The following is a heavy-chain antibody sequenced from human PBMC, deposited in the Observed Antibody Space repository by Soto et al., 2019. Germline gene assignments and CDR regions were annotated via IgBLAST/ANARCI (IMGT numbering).Heavy chain of an antibody. CDR3: AKGSIEYSASVDN. CDR2: ISARGGRS. CDR1: GFSFSSYA. D-gene: IGHD4-4*01. V-gene: IGHV3-23*01. Sequence: DVQLLESGGGLVQPGGSLRLSCAASGFSFSSYAMVWVRQAPGKGLEWVSVISARGGRSYFADSVKGRFTISRDNSKNVLSLEMNSLGAQETAIYFCAKGSIEYSASVDNWGQGTLVLVSS. J-gene: IGHJ4*02.